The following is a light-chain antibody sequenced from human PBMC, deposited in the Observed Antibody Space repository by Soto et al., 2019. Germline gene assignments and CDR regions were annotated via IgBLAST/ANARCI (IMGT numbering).Light chain of an antibody. Sequence: EVVLTQSPATLPLSAGERASLSCRASQDVASLIAWYQQKPGQPPRLLIYDASNRATGIPARFSGSGSGTDFVLTISSLEPEDFAVYYCQQRRRWPITFGQGTRLEIK. CDR3: QQRRRWPIT. J-gene: IGKJ5*01. V-gene: IGKV3-11*01. CDR1: QDVASL. CDR2: DAS.